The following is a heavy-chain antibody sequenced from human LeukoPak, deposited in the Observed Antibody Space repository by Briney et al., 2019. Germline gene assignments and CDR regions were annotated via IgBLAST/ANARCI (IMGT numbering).Heavy chain of an antibody. CDR1: GGSIRRADYY. V-gene: IGHV4-39*07. J-gene: IGHJ4*02. CDR3: ARGGKATVVTM. D-gene: IGHD4-23*01. CDR2: IYHSGST. Sequence: SETLSLTCTVSGGSIRRADYYWGWIRQSPGKGLEWIGSIYHSGSTYYNPSLQSRVTKSVDTSKNQFSLKLTSVTAADTAVYYCARGGKATVVTMWGQGILVTVSS.